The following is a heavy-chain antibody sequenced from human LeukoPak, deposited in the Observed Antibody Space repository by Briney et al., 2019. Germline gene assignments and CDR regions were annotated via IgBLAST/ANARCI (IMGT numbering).Heavy chain of an antibody. V-gene: IGHV1-69*13. CDR2: IIPIFGTA. J-gene: IGHJ3*02. CDR3: ATDPRSLLYDSSGHHAFDI. D-gene: IGHD3-22*01. Sequence: VASVKVSCKASGGTFSSYAISWARQAPGQGLEWMGGIIPIFGTANYAQKFQGRVTITADESTSTAYMELSSLRSEDTAVYYCATDPRSLLYDSSGHHAFDIWGQGTMVTVSS. CDR1: GGTFSSYA.